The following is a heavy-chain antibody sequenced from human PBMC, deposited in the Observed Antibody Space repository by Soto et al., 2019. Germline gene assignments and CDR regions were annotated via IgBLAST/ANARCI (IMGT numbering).Heavy chain of an antibody. CDR3: ARRVGSSWRNFDN. CDR1: GYSFNSYW. Sequence: GESLKISCRGSGYSFNSYWIGWVRQKPGKDLEWMGIIFPSGSDTRYSPSFRGQVTISADRSINTAYLQWNSLKASDSGTYFCARRVGSSWRNFDNWGQETLFTVSS. J-gene: IGHJ4*02. CDR2: IFPSGSDT. V-gene: IGHV5-51*01. D-gene: IGHD2-2*01.